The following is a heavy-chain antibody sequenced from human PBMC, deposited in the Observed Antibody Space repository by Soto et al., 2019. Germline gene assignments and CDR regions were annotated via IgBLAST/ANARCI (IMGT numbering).Heavy chain of an antibody. Sequence: EVQLVESGGALVQPGGSLRVSCAASGFTFSSYWMTWVRQAPGMGLEWVANIKPDGSEKFYVDSEKGRFTISRDNAKNSLYLQMNSLRAEDTAVYYCARDGYCSSTTCYSDAFDIWGQGTKVTVSS. CDR3: ARDGYCSSTTCYSDAFDI. D-gene: IGHD2-2*03. CDR1: GFTFSSYW. J-gene: IGHJ3*02. V-gene: IGHV3-7*03. CDR2: IKPDGSEK.